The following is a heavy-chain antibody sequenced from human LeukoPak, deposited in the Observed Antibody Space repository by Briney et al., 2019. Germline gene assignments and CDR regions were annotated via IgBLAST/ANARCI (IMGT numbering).Heavy chain of an antibody. CDR1: GFTFSSYG. Sequence: GGSLRLSCAASGFTFSSYGMSWVRQAPGKGLEWVSAISGSGGSTYYADSVKGRFTISRDNSKNTLYLQMNSLRAEDTAVYYCAREFNDILTGYSHYDYYYYYMDVWGKGTTVTVSS. V-gene: IGHV3-23*01. D-gene: IGHD3-9*01. CDR2: ISGSGGST. CDR3: AREFNDILTGYSHYDYYYYYMDV. J-gene: IGHJ6*03.